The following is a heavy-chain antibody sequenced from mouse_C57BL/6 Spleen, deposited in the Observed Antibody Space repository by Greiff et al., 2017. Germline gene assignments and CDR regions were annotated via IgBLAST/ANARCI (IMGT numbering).Heavy chain of an antibody. D-gene: IGHD2-3*01. V-gene: IGHV1-72*01. J-gene: IGHJ3*01. Sequence: VKLQQPGAELVKPGASVKLSCKASGYTFTSYWMHWVQQRPGQGLEWIGRIDPKSGGTTYNEKFKGKAKLTVDKPPSTADMRLSSMASEDSAVYYCTRERGWSLDYWGKGTTVTVSA. CDR1: GYTFTSYW. CDR3: TRERGWSLDY. CDR2: IDPKSGGT.